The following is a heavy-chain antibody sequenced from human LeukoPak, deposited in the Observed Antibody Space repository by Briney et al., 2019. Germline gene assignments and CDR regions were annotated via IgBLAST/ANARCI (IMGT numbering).Heavy chain of an antibody. V-gene: IGHV3-11*05. Sequence: PGGSLRLSCEASGFXFSDYYITWIRQAPGKGLEWLSYISTGSTYINYANSVKGRFTISRDNAKNSLYLQLNSLRAEDTAVYYCTREDNWYFDLWGRGTLVTVSS. CDR3: TREDNWYFDL. J-gene: IGHJ2*01. CDR1: GFXFSDYY. CDR2: ISTGSTYI.